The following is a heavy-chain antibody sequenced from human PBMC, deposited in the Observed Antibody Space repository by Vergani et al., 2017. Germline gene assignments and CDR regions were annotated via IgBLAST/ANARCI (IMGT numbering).Heavy chain of an antibody. CDR1: GYSFTNYW. D-gene: IGHD3-22*01. CDR3: ARLYGRDSSGSKYFDY. Sequence: EVQLVQSGAEVKKPGESLKISCQISGYSFTNYWIGWVRQMPGKGLEWMGIIHPADSDTRYSPSFQGQVTISVDKSISTAYQQRSSLRASDSAMYYCARLYGRDSSGSKYFDYWGQGTLVTVSS. V-gene: IGHV5-51*01. J-gene: IGHJ4*02. CDR2: IHPADSDT.